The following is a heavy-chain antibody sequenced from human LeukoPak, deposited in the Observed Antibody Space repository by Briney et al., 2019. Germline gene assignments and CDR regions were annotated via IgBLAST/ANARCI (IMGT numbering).Heavy chain of an antibody. CDR2: INHSGST. CDR3: ARVPPRRGYSYGRADY. J-gene: IGHJ4*02. V-gene: IGHV4-39*07. D-gene: IGHD5-18*01. CDR1: GGSISSGDYY. Sequence: KSSETLSLTCTVSGGSISSGDYYWSWIRQPPGKGLEWIGEINHSGSTNYNPSLKSRVTISVDTSKNQFSLKLSSVTAADTAVYYCARVPPRRGYSYGRADYWGQGTLVTVSS.